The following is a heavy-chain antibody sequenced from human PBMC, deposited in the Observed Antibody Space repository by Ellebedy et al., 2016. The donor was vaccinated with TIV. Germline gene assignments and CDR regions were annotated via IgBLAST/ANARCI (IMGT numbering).Heavy chain of an antibody. Sequence: GESLKISCAGSGFTFSDYGMIWVRQAPGKGLEWISYISSTGTIMFYADSIKGRFTTSRDSANNSLCLEITGLRDEDTAMYYCAKARVLGATWFDPWGPGTLVIVSS. CDR3: AKARVLGATWFDP. V-gene: IGHV3-48*02. D-gene: IGHD1-26*01. CDR1: GFTFSDYG. J-gene: IGHJ5*02. CDR2: ISSTGTIM.